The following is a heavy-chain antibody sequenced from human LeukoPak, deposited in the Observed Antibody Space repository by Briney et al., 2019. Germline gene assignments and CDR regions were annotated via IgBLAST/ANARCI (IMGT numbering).Heavy chain of an antibody. D-gene: IGHD1-26*01. CDR1: GYSVTSYW. V-gene: IGHV5-51*01. Sequence: ESLKISCRGSGYSVTSYWIGWVRQMPGKGLEWMGIIYPGDSDTRYSPSFQGQVTISADKSPSTAHLQWSSLKASDTAVYYCARIIVGATKDAFDIWGQGTMVTVSS. CDR3: ARIIVGATKDAFDI. CDR2: IYPGDSDT. J-gene: IGHJ3*02.